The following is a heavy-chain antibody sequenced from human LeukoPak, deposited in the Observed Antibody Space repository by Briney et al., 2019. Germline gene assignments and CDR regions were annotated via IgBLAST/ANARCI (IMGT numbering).Heavy chain of an antibody. V-gene: IGHV4-61*10. D-gene: IGHD6-13*01. Sequence: PSQTLSLTCTVSGGSISSGSYYWSWIRQPAGKGLEWIGYIYYSGSTNYNPSLKSRVTISVDTSKNQFSLKLSSVTAADTAVYYCARPYSSNWYGAFDIWGQGTMVTVSS. CDR3: ARPYSSNWYGAFDI. J-gene: IGHJ3*02. CDR2: IYYSGST. CDR1: GGSISSGSYY.